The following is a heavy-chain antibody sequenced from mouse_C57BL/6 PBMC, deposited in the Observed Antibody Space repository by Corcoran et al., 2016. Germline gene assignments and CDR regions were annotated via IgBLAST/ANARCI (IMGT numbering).Heavy chain of an antibody. CDR1: GYTFTTYG. V-gene: IGHV9-3*01. D-gene: IGHD1-1*01. Sequence: QIQLVQSGPELKKPGETVKISCKASGYTFTTYGMSWVKQAPGKGLKWMGWINTYSGVPTYADDFKGRFAFSLETSASTAYLQINNLKNEDTATYFCASPITTVVATPFAYWGQGTLVTVSA. J-gene: IGHJ3*01. CDR2: INTYSGVP. CDR3: ASPITTVVATPFAY.